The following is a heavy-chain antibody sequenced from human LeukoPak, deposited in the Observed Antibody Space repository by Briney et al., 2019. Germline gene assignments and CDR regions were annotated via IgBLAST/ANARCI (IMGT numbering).Heavy chain of an antibody. Sequence: VASVKVSCKASGYTFTGYYMHWVRQAPGQGLEWMGWINPNSGGTNYAQKFQGWDTMTRDTSISTAYMELSRLRSDDTAVYYCARDRPYYYGSGSYHENWFDPWGQGTLVTVSS. CDR3: ARDRPYYYGSGSYHENWFDP. J-gene: IGHJ5*02. V-gene: IGHV1-2*04. D-gene: IGHD3-10*01. CDR2: INPNSGGT. CDR1: GYTFTGYY.